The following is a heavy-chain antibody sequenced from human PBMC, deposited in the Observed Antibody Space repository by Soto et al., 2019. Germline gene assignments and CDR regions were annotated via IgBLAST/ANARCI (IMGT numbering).Heavy chain of an antibody. D-gene: IGHD1-26*01. CDR3: ARDLVKGGGSAGFDY. V-gene: IGHV1-2*02. Sequence: QVQLLQSGAEVKKPGASVKVSCKASGDTFTANYIHWVRQAPGQGFEWMGWINPKSGGTKYPQKFQGMVTMARDTSLSTGYMTLTRLTADDTAVYYCARDLVKGGGSAGFDYWGQGTLVTVSS. CDR1: GDTFTANY. CDR2: INPKSGGT. J-gene: IGHJ4*02.